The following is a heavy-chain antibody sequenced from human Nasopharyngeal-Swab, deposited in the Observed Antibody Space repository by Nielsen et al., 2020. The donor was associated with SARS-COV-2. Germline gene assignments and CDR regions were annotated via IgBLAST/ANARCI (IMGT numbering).Heavy chain of an antibody. J-gene: IGHJ6*02. CDR1: GFTFSSYW. D-gene: IGHD3-22*01. CDR3: AREVVTMIVVTHYYYGMDV. V-gene: IGHV3-7*01. CDR2: IKQDGSEK. Sequence: GESLKISCAASGFTFSSYWMSWVRQAPGKGLEWVANIKQDGSEKYYVDSVKGRFTISRDNAENSLYLQMNSLRAEDTAVYYCAREVVTMIVVTHYYYGMDVWGQGTTVTVSS.